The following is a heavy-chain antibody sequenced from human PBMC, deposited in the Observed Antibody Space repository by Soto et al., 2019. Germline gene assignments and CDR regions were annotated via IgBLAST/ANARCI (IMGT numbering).Heavy chain of an antibody. D-gene: IGHD5-12*01. CDR1: GFTFSSYA. J-gene: IGHJ4*02. Sequence: GGSLRLSCAASGFTFSSYAMSWVRQAPGKGLEWVSAISGSGGSTYYADSVKGRFTISRDNSKNTLYLQMNSLRAEDTAVYYCAKDQKMATSHGDFDYWGQGTLVTVSS. V-gene: IGHV3-23*01. CDR2: ISGSGGST. CDR3: AKDQKMATSHGDFDY.